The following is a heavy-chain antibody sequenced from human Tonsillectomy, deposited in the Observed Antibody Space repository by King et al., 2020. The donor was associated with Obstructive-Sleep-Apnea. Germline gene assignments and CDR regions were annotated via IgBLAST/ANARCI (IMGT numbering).Heavy chain of an antibody. CDR1: GFMFDDYA. CDR3: ARDIDINYYDTSGYGGVFDY. J-gene: IGHJ4*02. V-gene: IGHV3-9*01. CDR2: ISWNSGDI. Sequence: QLVQSGGGLLQPGRSLRLSCVGSGFMFDDYAMHWVRQAPGKGLEWVSGISWNSGDIGYADSVKGRFTISRDNAKNSLYLQLSSLRAEDTALYYCARDIDINYYDTSGYGGVFDYWGQGTLVTVSS. D-gene: IGHD3-22*01.